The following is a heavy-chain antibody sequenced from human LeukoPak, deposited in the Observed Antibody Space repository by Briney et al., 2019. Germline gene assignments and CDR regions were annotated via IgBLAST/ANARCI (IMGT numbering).Heavy chain of an antibody. CDR2: IYHSGST. CDR1: GGSISSGGYS. J-gene: IGHJ4*02. Sequence: SQTLSLTCAVSGGSISSGGYSWSWIRQPPGKGLEWIGYIYHSGSTYYNPSLKSRVTISVDRSKNQFSLKLSSVTAADTAVYYCARAPDIVVVPAAPYFDYWGQGTLVTVSS. D-gene: IGHD2-2*01. CDR3: ARAPDIVVVPAAPYFDY. V-gene: IGHV4-30-2*01.